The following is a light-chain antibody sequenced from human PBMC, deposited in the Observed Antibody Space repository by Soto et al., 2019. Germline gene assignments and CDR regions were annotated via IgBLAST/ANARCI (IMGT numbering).Light chain of an antibody. CDR1: QSVSSN. CDR2: GAS. Sequence: EVVMTQSPATLSVSPGERATLSCRASQSVSSNLAWYQQKPGQAPRLLIYGASTRATGIPARFSGSGSETEFTLTISSLQSDDFGVYYCQQYNNWPPWTFGQGTKVEIK. J-gene: IGKJ1*01. CDR3: QQYNNWPPWT. V-gene: IGKV3-15*01.